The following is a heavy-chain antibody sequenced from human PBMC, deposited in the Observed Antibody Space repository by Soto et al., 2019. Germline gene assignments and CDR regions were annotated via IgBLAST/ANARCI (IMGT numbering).Heavy chain of an antibody. CDR3: ARKGPPRDAFDI. J-gene: IGHJ3*02. V-gene: IGHV3-23*01. Sequence: RRLSCASSGFTFSNYGMSWVRQAPGKGLEWVSSISGSGGDTYYAESVNGRFTISRENSRNTLWLQMNSLRAEDTALYYCARKGPPRDAFDIWGQGTMVTVSS. CDR1: GFTFSNYG. CDR2: ISGSGGDT.